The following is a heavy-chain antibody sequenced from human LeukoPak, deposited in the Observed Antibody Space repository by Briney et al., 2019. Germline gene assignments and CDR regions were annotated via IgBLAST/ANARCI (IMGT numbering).Heavy chain of an antibody. V-gene: IGHV3-23*01. J-gene: IGHJ4*02. D-gene: IGHD3-3*01. CDR2: ISGSGGST. CDR1: GFTFSSYA. CDR3: AKPLYDFWSGYDY. Sequence: PGGSPRLSCAASGFTFSSYAMSWVRQAPGKGLEWVSAISGSGGSTYCADSVKGRFTISRDNSKNTLYLQMNSLRAEDTAVYYCAKPLYDFWSGYDYWGQGTLVTVSS.